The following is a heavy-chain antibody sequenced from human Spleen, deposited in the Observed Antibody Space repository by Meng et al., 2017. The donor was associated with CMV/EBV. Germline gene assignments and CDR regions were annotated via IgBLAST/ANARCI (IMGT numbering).Heavy chain of an antibody. V-gene: IGHV3-23*01. CDR2: ISHSGGST. D-gene: IGHD4-11*01. CDR3: AKDNSLND. CDR1: GFIFSTFA. Sequence: GGSLRLSCAASGFIFSTFAMSWVRQAPGKGLEWVSTISHSGGSTYYADSVKGRFTISRDNSKNSLYLQMNSLRAEDTALYYCAKDNSLNDWGQGTLVTVSS. J-gene: IGHJ4*02.